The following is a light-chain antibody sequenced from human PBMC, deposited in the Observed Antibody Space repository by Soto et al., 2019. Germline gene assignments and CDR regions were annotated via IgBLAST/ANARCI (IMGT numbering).Light chain of an antibody. CDR1: SSNIGAGYD. CDR2: GNS. V-gene: IGLV1-40*01. Sequence: QAVVTQPPSVSGAPGQRVTISCTGSSSNIGAGYDVHWYQQLPGTAPKLLIYGNSNRPSGVPVRFSGSKSGTSAALAITGLQAADEADYYCQSYDSSLSGYVFGTGTKVTVL. CDR3: QSYDSSLSGYV. J-gene: IGLJ1*01.